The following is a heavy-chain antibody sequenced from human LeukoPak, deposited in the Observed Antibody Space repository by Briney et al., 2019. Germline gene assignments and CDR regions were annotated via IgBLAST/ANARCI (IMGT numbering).Heavy chain of an antibody. V-gene: IGHV3-30*02. J-gene: IGHJ5*02. CDR3: AKDLEPGVAIGHWFDP. D-gene: IGHD1-14*01. CDR1: GFTFSSYG. Sequence: GGSLRLSCAASGFTFSSYGMHWVRQAPGKGLEWVAFIRYDGSNKYYADSVKGRFTISRDNAKNSLYLQMNSLRAEDTALYYCAKDLEPGVAIGHWFDPWGQGTLVTVSS. CDR2: IRYDGSNK.